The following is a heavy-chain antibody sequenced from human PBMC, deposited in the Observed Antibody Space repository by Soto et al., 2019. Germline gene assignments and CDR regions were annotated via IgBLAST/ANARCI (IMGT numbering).Heavy chain of an antibody. J-gene: IGHJ6*02. CDR2: ISSTGST. V-gene: IGHV3-23*01. Sequence: GGSLRLSCAASGFTFSTYNMNWVRQAPGKGLEWVSSISSTGSTYYADSVKGRFTISRDNSKNTLYLQMNSLRAEDTAVYYCAKTQLRFLEWLNSDGYYGMDVWGQGTTVTVSS. CDR3: AKTQLRFLEWLNSDGYYGMDV. D-gene: IGHD3-3*01. CDR1: GFTFSTYN.